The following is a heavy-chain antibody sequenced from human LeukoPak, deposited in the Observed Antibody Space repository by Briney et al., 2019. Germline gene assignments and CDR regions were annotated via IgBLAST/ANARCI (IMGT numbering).Heavy chain of an antibody. V-gene: IGHV3-11*04. D-gene: IGHD6-19*01. J-gene: IGHJ4*02. CDR3: ARESRQWLVLGGVDY. CDR2: MSSSGSTI. Sequence: GGSLRLSCAASGFTFSDYYMSWIRQAPGKGLEWVSYMSSSGSTIYYADSVKGRFTTSRDNAKNSLYLQMNSLRVEDTAVYYCARESRQWLVLGGVDYWGQGTLVTVSS. CDR1: GFTFSDYY.